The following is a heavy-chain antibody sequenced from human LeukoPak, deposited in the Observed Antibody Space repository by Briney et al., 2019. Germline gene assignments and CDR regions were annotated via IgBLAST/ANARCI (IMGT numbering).Heavy chain of an antibody. CDR3: AREFRNDFWSELPLNWFDP. CDR2: INHSGST. V-gene: IGHV4-34*01. J-gene: IGHJ5*02. D-gene: IGHD3-3*01. CDR1: SGSFSGYY. Sequence: SETLSLTCAVYSGSFSGYYWSWIRQPPGKGLEWIGEINHSGSTNYNPSLKSRVTISVDTSKNQFSLKLSSVTAADTAVYYCAREFRNDFWSELPLNWFDPWGQGTLVTVSS.